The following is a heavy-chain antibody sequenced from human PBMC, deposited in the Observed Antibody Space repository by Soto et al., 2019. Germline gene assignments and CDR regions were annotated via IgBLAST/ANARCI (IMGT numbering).Heavy chain of an antibody. CDR1: GFMFSIYE. CDR3: ERDHPNRNYGTCFDY. V-gene: IGHV3-48*03. J-gene: IGHJ4*02. CDR2: ISSGGINI. D-gene: IGHD1-7*01. Sequence: HPGGSLRLSCAASGFMFSIYEMNWVRQAPGKGLEWVSYISSGGINIHYADSVKGRFTISRDNAKNSLYLQMDNLRAEDTAVYYCERDHPNRNYGTCFDYWGQGTPVTVSS.